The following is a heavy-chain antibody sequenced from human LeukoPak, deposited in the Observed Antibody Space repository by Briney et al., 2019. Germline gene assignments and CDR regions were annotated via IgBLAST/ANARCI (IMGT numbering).Heavy chain of an antibody. CDR2: IIGSGGST. J-gene: IGHJ4*02. CDR1: GFTFSNYA. D-gene: IGHD3-22*01. CDR3: ATNFGAYYYDTSGYYDF. V-gene: IGHV3-23*01. Sequence: PGGSLRLSCAASGFTFSNYAMSWVRQAPGKGLEWVSGIIGSGGSTYYADSVKGRFTISRVNSNNTLYLQMNSLRTEDTAFYYCATNFGAYYYDTSGYYDFWGQGTLVTVSS.